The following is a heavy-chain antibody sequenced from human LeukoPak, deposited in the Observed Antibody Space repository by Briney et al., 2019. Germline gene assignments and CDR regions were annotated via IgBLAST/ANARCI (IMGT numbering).Heavy chain of an antibody. J-gene: IGHJ6*03. CDR3: ASSLTTVTLYYYYYMDV. V-gene: IGHV3-66*01. CDR1: GFTVSSNY. CDR2: IYSGGST. D-gene: IGHD4-11*01. Sequence: LAGGSLRLSCAASGFTVSSNYMSWVRQAPGKGLEWVSVIYSGGSTYDADSVKGRFTISRDNSKNTLYLQMNSLRAEDTAVYHCASSLTTVTLYYYYYMDVWGKGTTVTVSS.